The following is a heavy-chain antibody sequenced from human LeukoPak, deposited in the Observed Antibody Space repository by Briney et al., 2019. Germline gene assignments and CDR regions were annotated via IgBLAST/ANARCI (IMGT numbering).Heavy chain of an antibody. CDR3: ARDHYDILTGSYFYYYYMDV. CDR2: IYYSGST. J-gene: IGHJ6*03. D-gene: IGHD3-9*01. Sequence: SETLSLTCTVSGGSISSSSYYWGWIRQPPGKGLEWIGSIYYSGSTYYNPSLKSRVTMSVDTSKNQFSLKLSSVTAADTAVYYCARDHYDILTGSYFYYYYMDVWGKGTTVTISS. V-gene: IGHV4-39*07. CDR1: GGSISSSSYY.